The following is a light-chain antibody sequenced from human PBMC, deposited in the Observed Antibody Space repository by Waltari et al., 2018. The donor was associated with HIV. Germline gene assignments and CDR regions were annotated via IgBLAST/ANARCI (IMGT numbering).Light chain of an antibody. CDR3: QQYGSRIT. CDR1: QSVSSSY. J-gene: IGKJ5*01. Sequence: EIVLTQSPATLSLSPGERATLSCGASQSVSSSYLPWYQLQPGLGPRLLIYDAASTATGIPARFSGSGPGTDFTLPIIRLEPEDFAVYYCQQYGSRITFGQGTRLEIK. V-gene: IGKV3D-20*01. CDR2: DAA.